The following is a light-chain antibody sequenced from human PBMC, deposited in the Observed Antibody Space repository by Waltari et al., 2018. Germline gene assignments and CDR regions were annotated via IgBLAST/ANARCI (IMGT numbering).Light chain of an antibody. CDR1: SSDLGGYSF. CDR2: DVS. Sequence: QSALTQPASVSGSPGQSITISCTRSSSDLGGYSFVSWYQQHPGKAPKLMIYDVSHRPSGFSNCFSGSKSGNTASLTISGLQPEDEADYYCSSYTSIIPPFLFGTGTKVTVL. CDR3: SSYTSIIPPFL. V-gene: IGLV2-14*01. J-gene: IGLJ1*01.